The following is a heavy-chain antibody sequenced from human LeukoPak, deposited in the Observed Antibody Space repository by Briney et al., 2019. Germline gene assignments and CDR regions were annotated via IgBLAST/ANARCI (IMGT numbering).Heavy chain of an antibody. J-gene: IGHJ3*02. D-gene: IGHD2-2*02. CDR3: ARVHPISPDAFDI. CDR1: GGSISSSSYY. V-gene: IGHV4-39*07. CDR2: IYYSGST. Sequence: SETLSLTCTVSGGSISSSSYYWGWIRQPPGKGLEWIGSIYYSGSTYYNPSLKSRVTISVDTSKNQFSLKLSSVTAADTAVYSCARVHPISPDAFDIWGQGTMVTVSS.